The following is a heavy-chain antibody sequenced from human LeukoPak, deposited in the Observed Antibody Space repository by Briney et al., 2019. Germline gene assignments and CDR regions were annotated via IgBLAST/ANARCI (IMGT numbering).Heavy chain of an antibody. D-gene: IGHD3-10*01. V-gene: IGHV4-30-4*01. CDR2: IYYSGST. J-gene: IGHJ3*02. CDR3: ARGGMVRGVKGAFDI. Sequence: SETLSLTCTVSGGSISSGDYYWSWIRQPPGKGLEWIGYIYYSGSTYYSPSLKSRVTISVDTSKNQFSLKLSSVTAADTAVYYCARGGMVRGVKGAFDIWGQGTMVTVSS. CDR1: GGSISSGDYY.